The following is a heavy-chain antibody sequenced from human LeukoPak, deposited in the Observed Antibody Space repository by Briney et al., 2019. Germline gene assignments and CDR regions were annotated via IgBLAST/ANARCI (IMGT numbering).Heavy chain of an antibody. CDR3: ARGCVDWQLVLGNNWFDP. Sequence: PSETLSLTCTVSGGSISSGGYYWSWIRQHPGKGLEWIGYIYYSGSTYYNPSLKSRVTISVDTSKNQFPLKLSSVTAADTAVYYCARGCVDWQLVLGNNWFDPWGQGTLVTVSS. J-gene: IGHJ5*02. D-gene: IGHD6-13*01. V-gene: IGHV4-31*03. CDR2: IYYSGST. CDR1: GGSISSGGYY.